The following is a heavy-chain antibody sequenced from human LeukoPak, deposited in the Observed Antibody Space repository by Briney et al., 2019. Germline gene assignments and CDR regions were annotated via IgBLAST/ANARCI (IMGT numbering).Heavy chain of an antibody. CDR1: GGSISSGSYY. J-gene: IGHJ4*02. CDR3: ARGLGFDY. Sequence: PSQTLSLTCTVSGGSISSGSYYWSWIRQPAGKGLEWTGRIYASGSTNYNPSLKSRVTISVDTSKNQFSLKLSSVTAADTAVYYCARGLGFDYWGQGTLVTVSS. CDR2: IYASGST. V-gene: IGHV4-61*02.